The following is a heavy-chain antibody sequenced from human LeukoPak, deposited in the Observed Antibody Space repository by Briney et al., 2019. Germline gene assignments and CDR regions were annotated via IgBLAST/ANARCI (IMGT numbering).Heavy chain of an antibody. CDR2: VSGSGGST. J-gene: IGHJ4*02. D-gene: IGHD2-2*01. Sequence: PGGSLRLSCAASGFTFSSYALTWVRQAPGKGLEWVSTVSGSGGSTYYTDSVKGRFTISGDNSKNTLYLQMNSLRAEDTAVYYCAHGRGGVVSVAMDYWGQGTLVTVSS. CDR3: AHGRGGVVSVAMDY. V-gene: IGHV3-23*01. CDR1: GFTFSSYA.